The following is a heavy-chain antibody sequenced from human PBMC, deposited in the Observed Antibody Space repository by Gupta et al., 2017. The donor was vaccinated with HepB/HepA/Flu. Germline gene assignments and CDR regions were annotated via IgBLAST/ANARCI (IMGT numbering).Heavy chain of an antibody. D-gene: IGHD4/OR15-4a*01. CDR2: MKRDGSDI. V-gene: IGHV3-7*01. Sequence: EVQLVASGGGLVQPGGSLRLSCSASGFIYSNHWMSWVRQTPGKGLEWVASMKRDGSDISYVDSVRCRFTISRDNAKSSLYLQINSLRAEDTAVYFCARGPNYGDRTDYFDYWGQGTLVTVSS. CDR3: ARGPNYGDRTDYFDY. J-gene: IGHJ4*02. CDR1: GFIYSNHW.